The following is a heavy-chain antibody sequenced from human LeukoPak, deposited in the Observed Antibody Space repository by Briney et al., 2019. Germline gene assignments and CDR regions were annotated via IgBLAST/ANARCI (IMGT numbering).Heavy chain of an antibody. CDR2: INPNSGGT. CDR3: ARDDGSWIQLFGY. D-gene: IGHD5-18*01. V-gene: IGHV1-2*02. Sequence: GASVKVSCKASGYTFTGYYMHWVRQAPGQGLEWMGWINPNSGGTNYAQKFQGRVTMTRDTSISTAYMELRSLRSDDTAVYYCARDDGSWIQLFGYWGQGALVTVSS. J-gene: IGHJ4*02. CDR1: GYTFTGYY.